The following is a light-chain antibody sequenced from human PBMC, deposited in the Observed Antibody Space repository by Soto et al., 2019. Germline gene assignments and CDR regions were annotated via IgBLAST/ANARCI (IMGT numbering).Light chain of an antibody. Sequence: QSVLTQPASVSGSPGQSITISCTGTSSDVGGYNYVSWYQQHPGKAPKLMIYEVSNRPSGFSNRFSGSKSGNTASLTISGLQAEDEADYYCSSYTSSSTPWVFGGGTKLTVL. CDR1: SSDVGGYNY. V-gene: IGLV2-14*01. CDR2: EVS. CDR3: SSYTSSSTPWV. J-gene: IGLJ3*02.